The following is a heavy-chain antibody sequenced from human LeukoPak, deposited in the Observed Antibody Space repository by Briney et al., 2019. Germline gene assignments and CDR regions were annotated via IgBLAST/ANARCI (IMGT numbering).Heavy chain of an antibody. V-gene: IGHV4-34*01. CDR2: INHSGST. Sequence: PSETLSLTCAVSGGSFSGYYWSWIRQPPGKGLEWIGEINHSGSTNYNPSLKSRVTISVDTSKNQSSLKLISVTAADTAVYYYSGITMVRGVSWRHNHTWFDPWGQGALVTVSS. CDR1: GGSFSGYY. J-gene: IGHJ5*02. CDR3: SGITMVRGVSWRHNHTWFDP. D-gene: IGHD3-10*01.